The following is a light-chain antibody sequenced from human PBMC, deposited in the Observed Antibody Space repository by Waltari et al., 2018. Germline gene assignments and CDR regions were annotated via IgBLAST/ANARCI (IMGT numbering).Light chain of an antibody. CDR1: QSISSW. CDR3: LQYYSYPGT. CDR2: DAS. Sequence: DIQMTQSPSTLSASVGDRVTITCRASQSISSWLAWYQQKPGKAPKLLIYDASSLESGVPSRFSGSGSGTEFTLTISSLQPDDFATYYCLQYYSYPGTFGPGTRVDI. J-gene: IGKJ3*01. V-gene: IGKV1-5*01.